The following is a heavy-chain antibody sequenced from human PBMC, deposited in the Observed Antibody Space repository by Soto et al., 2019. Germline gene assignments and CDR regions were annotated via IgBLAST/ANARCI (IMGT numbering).Heavy chain of an antibody. Sequence: EVQLLESGGGLVQPGESLRLSCAASGFTFSSYAMSWVRQAPGKGLEWVSAISNIGGSTYYADSVKGRLTISRDNSKNSLYLQLTSRRAEDTAVYNCAKPWYNWNFDAFDSRGQGTKVTVSS. V-gene: IGHV3-23*01. CDR1: GFTFSSYA. D-gene: IGHD1-1*01. J-gene: IGHJ3*02. CDR3: AKPWYNWNFDAFDS. CDR2: ISNIGGST.